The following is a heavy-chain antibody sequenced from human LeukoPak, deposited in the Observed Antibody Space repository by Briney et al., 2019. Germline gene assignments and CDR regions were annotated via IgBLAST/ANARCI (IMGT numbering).Heavy chain of an antibody. CDR2: ISSSRSTI. CDR3: ARENFGEHRWFDP. J-gene: IGHJ5*02. D-gene: IGHD3-10*01. V-gene: IGHV3-48*01. Sequence: PGGSLRLSCAASGFTFSSLGMNWVRQAPGKGLVWVSYISSSRSTIYYADSVNGRFIISRDNAKNSLYLQMNSLRAEDTAVYYCARENFGEHRWFDPWGQGTLVTVSS. CDR1: GFTFSSLG.